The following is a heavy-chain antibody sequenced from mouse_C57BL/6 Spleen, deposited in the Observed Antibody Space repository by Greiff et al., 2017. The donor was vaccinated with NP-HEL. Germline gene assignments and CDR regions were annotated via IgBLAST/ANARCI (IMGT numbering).Heavy chain of an antibody. CDR3: ARSVGNYGDWYFDV. J-gene: IGHJ1*03. CDR2: IYPGDGDT. V-gene: IGHV1-82*01. D-gene: IGHD2-1*01. CDR1: GYAFSSSW. Sequence: VQLQQSGPELVKPGASVKISCKASGYAFSSSWMNWVKQRPGKGLEWIGRIYPGDGDTNYNGKFKGKATLTADKSSSTAYMQLSSLTSEDSAVYFCARSVGNYGDWYFDVWGTGTTVTVSS.